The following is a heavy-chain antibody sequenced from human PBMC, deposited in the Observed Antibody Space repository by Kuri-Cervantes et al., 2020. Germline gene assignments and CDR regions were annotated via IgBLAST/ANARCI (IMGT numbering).Heavy chain of an antibody. CDR1: GYTFTGYY. CDR2: INPNSGGT. J-gene: IGHJ4*02. CDR3: ARETDYGDYVNFDY. D-gene: IGHD4-17*01. V-gene: IGHV1-2*04. Sequence: ASVKVSCKASGYTFTGYYMHWVRQAPGQGPEWMGWINPNSGGTNYAQKFQGWVTMTRDTSISTAYMELSRLRSDDTAVYYCARETDYGDYVNFDYWGQGTLVTVSS.